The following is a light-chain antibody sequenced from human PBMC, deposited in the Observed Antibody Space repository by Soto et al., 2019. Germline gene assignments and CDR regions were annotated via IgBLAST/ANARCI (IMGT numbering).Light chain of an antibody. Sequence: IELTQSPSSLSASLGDRVTITCRASQTIGTYVIWYRQKSGAAPELLIYDASTLQSGVPSRFRGGASGTDFTLTISSLQLDDFATYYCQQSYNTPLTFGQGTKVDI. CDR2: DAS. CDR1: QTIGTY. CDR3: QQSYNTPLT. J-gene: IGKJ1*01. V-gene: IGKV1-39*01.